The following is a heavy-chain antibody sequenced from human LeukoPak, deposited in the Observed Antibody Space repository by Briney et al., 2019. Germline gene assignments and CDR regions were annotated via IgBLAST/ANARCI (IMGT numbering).Heavy chain of an antibody. CDR2: IYTSGST. Sequence: PSETLSLTCTVSGGSISSYYWSWIRQPAGKGLEWIGRIYTSGSTNYNPSLKSRVTMSVDTSKKHFSLKLSSVTAADTAVYYCARDQGDYGDHRYFDYWGQGTLVTVSS. CDR1: GGSISSYY. V-gene: IGHV4-4*07. D-gene: IGHD4-17*01. CDR3: ARDQGDYGDHRYFDY. J-gene: IGHJ4*02.